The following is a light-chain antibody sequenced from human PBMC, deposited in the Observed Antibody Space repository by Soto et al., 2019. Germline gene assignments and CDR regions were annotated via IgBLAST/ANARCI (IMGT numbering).Light chain of an antibody. Sequence: DIQMTQSPSSLSASVGDRVTITCRASQGISIYLAWFQQKPGIVPKRLIYAASSLQSGVPSRFSGSGSGTEFTLTISSLKNDDFATYYCQQYNDYSRTFGQGTKVDIK. CDR2: AAS. CDR3: QQYNDYSRT. V-gene: IGKV1-16*01. J-gene: IGKJ1*01. CDR1: QGISIY.